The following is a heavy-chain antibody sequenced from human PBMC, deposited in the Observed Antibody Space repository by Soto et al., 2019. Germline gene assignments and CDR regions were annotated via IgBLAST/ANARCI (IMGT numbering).Heavy chain of an antibody. V-gene: IGHV1-46*01. D-gene: IGHD3-22*01. CDR3: ARRYYYDSSGSSPSYGMDV. CDR1: GYTFTSYY. Sequence: GASVKVSCKASGYTFTSYYMHWVRQAPGQGLEWMGIINPSGGSTSYAQKFQGRVTMTRDTSTSTVYMELSSLRSEDTAVYYCARRYYYDSSGSSPSYGMDVWGQGTTVTVSS. J-gene: IGHJ6*02. CDR2: INPSGGST.